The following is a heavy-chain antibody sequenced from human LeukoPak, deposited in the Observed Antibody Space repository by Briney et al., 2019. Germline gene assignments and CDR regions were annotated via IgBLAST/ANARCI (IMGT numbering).Heavy chain of an antibody. J-gene: IGHJ4*02. D-gene: IGHD6-13*01. Sequence: ASVKVSCKASGYTFSNYGISWVRQAPGQGLEWMGWISAYNGNTNYAQKLQGRVTMTTDTSTSTAYMELRSLRSDDTAVYYCARCIAAGSEKWSDYWGQGTLVTVSS. CDR3: ARCIAAGSEKWSDY. CDR2: ISAYNGNT. V-gene: IGHV1-18*01. CDR1: GYTFSNYG.